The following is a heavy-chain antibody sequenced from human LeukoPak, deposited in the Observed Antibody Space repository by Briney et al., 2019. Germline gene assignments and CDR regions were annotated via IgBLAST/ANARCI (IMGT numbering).Heavy chain of an antibody. Sequence: ASVKVSCKASGYTFTSYGISWVRQAPGQGLEWMGWINPNSSGTNYAQKFQGRVTMTRDTSISTAYMELSRLRSDDTAVYYCASLGYCSSTSCHDAFDIWGQGTMVTVSS. J-gene: IGHJ3*02. D-gene: IGHD2-2*01. CDR1: GYTFTSYG. V-gene: IGHV1-2*02. CDR3: ASLGYCSSTSCHDAFDI. CDR2: INPNSSGT.